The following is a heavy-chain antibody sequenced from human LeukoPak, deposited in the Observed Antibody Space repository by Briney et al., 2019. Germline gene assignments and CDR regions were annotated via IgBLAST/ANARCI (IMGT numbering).Heavy chain of an antibody. D-gene: IGHD4-17*01. V-gene: IGHV3-73*01. CDR3: TRLGFYGDYEYFDY. Sequence: GGSLRLSCAASGLTFSGSAMHWVRQASGKGREWVGRIRSKANSYATAYAASVKGRFTTSRDDSKNTAYLQMNSLKTEDTAVYYCTRLGFYGDYEYFDYWGQGTLVTISS. CDR1: GLTFSGSA. J-gene: IGHJ4*02. CDR2: IRSKANSYAT.